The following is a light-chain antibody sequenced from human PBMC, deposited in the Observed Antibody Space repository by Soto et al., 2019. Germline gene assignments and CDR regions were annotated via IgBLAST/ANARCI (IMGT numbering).Light chain of an antibody. J-gene: IGKJ5*01. CDR3: QSYNTARPT. CDR2: AAS. CDR1: QSVRSSY. Sequence: EIVLTQSPDTLSLSPGESATLSCRASQSVRSSYLAWYQQTPGQTPRLLIYAASSRATGIPDRFSGSGSGTDFTLTISGLQPEDLATYYCQSYNTARPTFGQGTRLEIK. V-gene: IGKV3-20*01.